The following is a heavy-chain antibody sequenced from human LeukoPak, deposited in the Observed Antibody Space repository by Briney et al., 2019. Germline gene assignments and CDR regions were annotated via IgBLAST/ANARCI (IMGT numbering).Heavy chain of an antibody. D-gene: IGHD5-18*01. CDR1: GYTFTGYY. Sequence: GASVKVSCKASGYTFTGYYMHWVRQAPGQGLEWMGWINPNSGGTNYAQKFQGRVTMTRDTSISTAYMELSRLRSDDTAVYYCARDSVELWLSFGVCWFDPWGQGTLVTVSS. CDR3: ARDSVELWLSFGVCWFDP. J-gene: IGHJ5*02. CDR2: INPNSGGT. V-gene: IGHV1-2*02.